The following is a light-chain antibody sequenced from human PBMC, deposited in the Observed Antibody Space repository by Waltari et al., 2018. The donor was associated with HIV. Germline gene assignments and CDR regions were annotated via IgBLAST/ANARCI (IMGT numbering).Light chain of an antibody. CDR2: DKN. CDR1: SLRRHY. CDR3: SSRDSSANHQV. Sequence: SSELTQDPAVSVALGQTVRITCQGDSLRRHYASWYQQKPGQAPVLVIYDKNNRPSGIPDRFSGSSSGNTASLTITGAQAEDEADYYCSSRDSSANHQVFGTGTKVTVL. V-gene: IGLV3-19*01. J-gene: IGLJ1*01.